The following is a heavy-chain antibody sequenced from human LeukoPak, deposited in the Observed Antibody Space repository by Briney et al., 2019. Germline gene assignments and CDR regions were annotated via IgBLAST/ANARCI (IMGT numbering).Heavy chain of an antibody. Sequence: SETLSLTCAVSGGSISSGGYSWSWIRQPPGKGLEWIGYIYHSGSTYYNPSLKSRVTISVDRSKNQFSLKLSSVTAADTAVYYCARSSYYYYGMDVWGQGTTVTVSS. J-gene: IGHJ6*02. CDR1: GGSISSGGYS. CDR2: IYHSGST. V-gene: IGHV4-30-2*01. CDR3: ARSSYYYYGMDV.